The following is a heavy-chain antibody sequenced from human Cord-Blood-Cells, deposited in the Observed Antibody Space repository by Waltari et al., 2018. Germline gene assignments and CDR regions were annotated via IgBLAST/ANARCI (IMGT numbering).Heavy chain of an antibody. Sequence: QVQLVESGGGVVQPGRSLRLSCAASGFTFSSYAMHWVRQAPGKGLEWVAVISYDGSNKYYADSVKGRFTISRDNSKNTLYLQMNSLRAEDTAVYYCARDLDGYSYGYDYWGQGTLVTVSS. CDR2: ISYDGSNK. CDR1: GFTFSSYA. CDR3: ARDLDGYSYGYDY. D-gene: IGHD5-18*01. V-gene: IGHV3-30-3*01. J-gene: IGHJ4*02.